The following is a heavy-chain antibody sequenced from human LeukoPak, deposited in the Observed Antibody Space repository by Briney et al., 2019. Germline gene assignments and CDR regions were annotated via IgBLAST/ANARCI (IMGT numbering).Heavy chain of an antibody. Sequence: GGSLRLSCAASGFTVSSNYMSWVRQAPGKGLEWVSVIYSGGSTYYADSVKGRLTISRDNSKNTLYLRMNSLRAEDTAVYYCARETYYYDSSGPVSNYWGQGTLVTVSS. CDR2: IYSGGST. J-gene: IGHJ4*02. CDR1: GFTVSSNY. CDR3: ARETYYYDSSGPVSNY. V-gene: IGHV3-53*01. D-gene: IGHD3-22*01.